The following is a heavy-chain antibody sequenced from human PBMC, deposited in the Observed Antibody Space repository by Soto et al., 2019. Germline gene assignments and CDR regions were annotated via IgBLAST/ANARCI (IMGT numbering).Heavy chain of an antibody. CDR2: IYYSGST. D-gene: IGHD3-10*01. Sequence: QLQLQESGPGLVKPSETLSLTCTVSGGSISRSSYYWGWIRQPPGKGLEWIGSIYYSGSTHYNPSLKSRVTISVDTSKNQFPLKLRSVTAADTAVYYCATLWFGAADYWGQGTLVTVSS. V-gene: IGHV4-39*01. J-gene: IGHJ4*02. CDR1: GGSISRSSYY. CDR3: ATLWFGAADY.